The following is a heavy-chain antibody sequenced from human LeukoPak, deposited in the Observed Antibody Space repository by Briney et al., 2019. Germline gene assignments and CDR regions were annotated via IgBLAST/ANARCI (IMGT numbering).Heavy chain of an antibody. Sequence: ASVKVSCKASGHTFTSYGISWVRQAPGQGLEWMGWISAYNGNTNYAQKLQGRVTMTTDTSTSTAYMELRSLRSDDTAVYYCARDRGGSFDPYYFDYWGQGTLVTVSS. J-gene: IGHJ4*02. V-gene: IGHV1-18*01. D-gene: IGHD1-26*01. CDR2: ISAYNGNT. CDR3: ARDRGGSFDPYYFDY. CDR1: GHTFTSYG.